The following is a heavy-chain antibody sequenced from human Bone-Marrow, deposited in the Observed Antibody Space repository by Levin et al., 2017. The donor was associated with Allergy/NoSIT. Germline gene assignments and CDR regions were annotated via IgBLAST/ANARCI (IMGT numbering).Heavy chain of an antibody. Sequence: TSETLSLTCTVSGGSISSGGHYWSWVRQHPGKGLEWIGYIHYSGSTYYTPSLKSRVTLSVDTSKNQFSLNLNSVTAADTAVYYCARGLKDSSSYYIRPLLDYWGQGTLVTVSS. J-gene: IGHJ4*02. V-gene: IGHV4-31*03. D-gene: IGHD3-10*02. CDR1: GGSISSGGHY. CDR2: IHYSGST. CDR3: ARGLKDSSSYYIRPLLDY.